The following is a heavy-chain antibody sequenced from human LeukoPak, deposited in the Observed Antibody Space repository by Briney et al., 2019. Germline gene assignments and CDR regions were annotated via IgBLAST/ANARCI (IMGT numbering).Heavy chain of an antibody. D-gene: IGHD6-13*01. CDR3: ARHFTSYSSSWYYFDY. Sequence: PSETLSLTCTVSGGSISSYYWSWIRRPPGKGLEWIGYIYTSGSTNYNPSLKSRVTISVDTSKNQFSLKLSSVTAADTAVYYCARHFTSYSSSWYYFDYWGQGTLVTVSS. J-gene: IGHJ4*02. CDR1: GGSISSYY. V-gene: IGHV4-4*09. CDR2: IYTSGST.